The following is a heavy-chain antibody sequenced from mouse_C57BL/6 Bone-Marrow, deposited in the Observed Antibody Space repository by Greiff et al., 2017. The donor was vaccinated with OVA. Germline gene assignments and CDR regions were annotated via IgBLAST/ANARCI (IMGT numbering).Heavy chain of an antibody. CDR2: INPNNGGT. CDR1: GYTFTDYY. J-gene: IGHJ4*01. Sequence: QLQQSGPELVKPGASVKISCKASGYTFTDYYMNWVKQSHGKSLEWIGDINPNNGGTSYNQKFKGKATLTVDKSSSTAYMELRSLTSEDSAVYYCARLEYYVAMDYWGQGTSVTVSS. V-gene: IGHV1-26*01. D-gene: IGHD1-1*01. CDR3: ARLEYYVAMDY.